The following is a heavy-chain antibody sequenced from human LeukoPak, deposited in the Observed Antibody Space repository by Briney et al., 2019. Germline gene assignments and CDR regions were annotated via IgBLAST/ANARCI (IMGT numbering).Heavy chain of an antibody. V-gene: IGHV1-18*01. D-gene: IGHD2-2*01. J-gene: IGHJ6*02. CDR2: ISAYNGNT. CDR3: ARVMEDIVVVPAARNYYYYGMDV. CDR1: GYTFTSYG. Sequence: ASVKVSCKASGYTFTSYGISWVRQAPGQGLEWMGWISAYNGNTNYAQKLQGRVTMTTDTSTSTAYMELRSLRSDDTAVYYCARVMEDIVVVPAARNYYYYGMDVWGQGTTVTVSS.